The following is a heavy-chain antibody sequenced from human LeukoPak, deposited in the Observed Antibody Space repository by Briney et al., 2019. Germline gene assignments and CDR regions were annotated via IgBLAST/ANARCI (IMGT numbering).Heavy chain of an antibody. CDR3: ATGQPDSSGSLMLGDAFDI. V-gene: IGHV1-24*01. CDR2: FDPEDGET. J-gene: IGHJ3*02. D-gene: IGHD6-19*01. Sequence: ASVKVSCKVSGYTLTELSMHWVRQAPGKGLEWMGGFDPEDGETIYAQKFQGRVTMTEDTSTGTAYMELSSLRSEDTAVYYCATGQPDSSGSLMLGDAFDIWGQGTMVTVSS. CDR1: GYTLTELS.